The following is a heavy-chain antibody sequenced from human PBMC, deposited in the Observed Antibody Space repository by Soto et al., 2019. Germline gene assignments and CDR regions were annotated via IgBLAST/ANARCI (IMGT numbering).Heavy chain of an antibody. CDR2: ISGYNGVT. CDR1: GYTFTNYD. J-gene: IGHJ4*02. V-gene: IGHV1-18*01. D-gene: IGHD4-17*01. CDR3: ARGVAQASTADDY. Sequence: QVQLMQSGTEVKKPGASVKVSCKAFGYTFTNYDITWVRQAPGQGLEWMGWISGYNGVTKYAENFQGRVTMTTNTSTSTAYMDLRSLRSDDTAVYYCARGVAQASTADDYWGQGTLVTVSS.